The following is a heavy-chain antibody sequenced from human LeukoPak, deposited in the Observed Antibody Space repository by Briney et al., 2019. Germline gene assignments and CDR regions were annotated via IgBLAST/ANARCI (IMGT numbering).Heavy chain of an antibody. CDR1: GGSISQYY. Sequence: PSETLSLTCAVSGGSISQYYWSWLRQAPGKGLEWIGYIHASGTTTYNPSLKSRVTMSVDTSNNQFSLKLSSVTAADTAVYYCARGQGNYYGSGSFRPWGQGTLVTVSS. CDR3: ARGQGNYYGSGSFRP. D-gene: IGHD3-10*01. V-gene: IGHV4-4*08. J-gene: IGHJ5*02. CDR2: IHASGTT.